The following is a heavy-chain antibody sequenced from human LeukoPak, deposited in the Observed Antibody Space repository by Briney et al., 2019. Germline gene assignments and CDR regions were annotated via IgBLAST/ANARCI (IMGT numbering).Heavy chain of an antibody. V-gene: IGHV1-3*01. CDR2: INAGNGNT. J-gene: IGHJ3*02. Sequence: ASVKVSLKASGYTFTSYAMHWVRQAPRPRPEWMGRINAGNGNTKYSKKFQGRVTITRDTSASTAYMELSSLRSEDTAVYYCARVGRIAVAGSFGAFDIWGQGTMVTVSS. CDR1: GYTFTSYA. D-gene: IGHD6-19*01. CDR3: ARVGRIAVAGSFGAFDI.